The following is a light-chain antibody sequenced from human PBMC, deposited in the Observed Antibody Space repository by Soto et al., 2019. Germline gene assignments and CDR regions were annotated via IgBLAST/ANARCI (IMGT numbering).Light chain of an antibody. Sequence: QSVLTQPPSASGTPGQRVTISCSGSTSNIGSNTVHWYQQLPGTAPTLLIYRNDQRPSGVPVRFSGSKSGTSASLAISGLQSDDEADYYCAAWDDSLDEYVFGTGTK. CDR2: RND. CDR3: AAWDDSLDEYV. V-gene: IGLV1-44*01. J-gene: IGLJ1*01. CDR1: TSNIGSNT.